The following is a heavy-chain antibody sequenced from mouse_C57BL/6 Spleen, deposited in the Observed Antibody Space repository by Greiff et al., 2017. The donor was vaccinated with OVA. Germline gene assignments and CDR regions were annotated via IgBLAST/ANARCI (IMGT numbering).Heavy chain of an antibody. Sequence: VQLVESGAELARPGASVKLSCKASGYTFTSYGISWVKQRTGQGLEWIGEIYPRSGNTYYNEKFKGKATLTADKSSSTAYMELRSLTSADSAFYFGARSGVRDGEYYFDYWGQGTTLTVSA. CDR2: IYPRSGNT. D-gene: IGHD5-1*01. J-gene: IGHJ2*01. CDR1: GYTFTSYG. V-gene: IGHV1-81*01. CDR3: ARSGVRDGEYYFDY.